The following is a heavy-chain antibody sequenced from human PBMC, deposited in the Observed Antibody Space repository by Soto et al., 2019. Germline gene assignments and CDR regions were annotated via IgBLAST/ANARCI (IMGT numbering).Heavy chain of an antibody. CDR1: GGTFSSFV. V-gene: IGHV1-69*04. J-gene: IGHJ4*02. CDR3: AREGDMKFHSDSSDEPGY. CDR2: IIPSIDII. Sequence: QVQLVQSGAEVKKPGSSVKVSCKASGGTFSSFVISWVRQAPGQGLEWMGRIIPSIDIINYAQKFQGRVTITADTSTSTAYMELSSLRSDDTAVYYCAREGDMKFHSDSSDEPGYWGQGTLVTVSS. D-gene: IGHD3-22*01.